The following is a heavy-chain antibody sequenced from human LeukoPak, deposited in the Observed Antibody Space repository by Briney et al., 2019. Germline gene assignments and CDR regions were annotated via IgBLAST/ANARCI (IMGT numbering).Heavy chain of an antibody. CDR1: GFTFSSYS. CDR3: AKGRYESSGFNWAA. CDR2: ISSSSYI. D-gene: IGHD3-22*01. Sequence: GGSLRLSCAASGFTFSSYSMNWVRQAPGKGLEWVSSISSSSYIYYADSVKGRFTISRDNAKNSLYLQMNSLRAEDTAVYYCAKGRYESSGFNWAAWGQGTLVTVSS. J-gene: IGHJ4*02. V-gene: IGHV3-21*04.